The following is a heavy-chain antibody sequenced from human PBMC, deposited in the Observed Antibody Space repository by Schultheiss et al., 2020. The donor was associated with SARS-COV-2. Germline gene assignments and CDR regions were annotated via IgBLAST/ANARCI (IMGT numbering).Heavy chain of an antibody. J-gene: IGHJ5*02. V-gene: IGHV3-48*04. D-gene: IGHD1-26*01. CDR2: ISSGTNTI. CDR3: ARPLAGGQFKSHSWFDP. CDR1: GFSFSSYS. Sequence: GGSLRLSCAASGFSFSSYSMNWVRQAPGKGLEWVSYISSGTNTIYYADSVKGRFTISRDNARNTIYLQMNSLRVEDTAVYYCARPLAGGQFKSHSWFDPWGQGTLVTVSS.